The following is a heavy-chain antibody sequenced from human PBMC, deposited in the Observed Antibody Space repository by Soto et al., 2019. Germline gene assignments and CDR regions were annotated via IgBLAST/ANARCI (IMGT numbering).Heavy chain of an antibody. J-gene: IGHJ4*02. CDR1: GFTFSTYW. CDR3: AGYRSHPLAFLDY. V-gene: IGHV3-7*03. CDR2: IKQHGSEK. Sequence: GGSLRLSCAASGFTFSTYWMRWVRQAPGKGLECVATIKQHGSEKYYVDSVKGRFTISRDNAKNLLFLQMNSLRAEDTAVYFCAGYRSHPLAFLDYWGQGALVDVST. D-gene: IGHD2-15*01.